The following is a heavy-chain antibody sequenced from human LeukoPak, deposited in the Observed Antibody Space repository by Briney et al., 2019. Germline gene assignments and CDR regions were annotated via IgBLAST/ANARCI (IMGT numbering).Heavy chain of an antibody. CDR1: GFTFSSYS. J-gene: IGHJ3*02. CDR2: ISSSSSYI. V-gene: IGHV3-21*01. Sequence: GGSLRLSCAASGFTFSSYSMNWVRQAPGKGLEWVSSISSSSSYIYYADSVKGRFTISRDNAKNSLYLRMNSLRAEDTAVYYCAREVAYCGGDCPTDAFDIWGQGTMVTVSS. D-gene: IGHD2-21*02. CDR3: AREVAYCGGDCPTDAFDI.